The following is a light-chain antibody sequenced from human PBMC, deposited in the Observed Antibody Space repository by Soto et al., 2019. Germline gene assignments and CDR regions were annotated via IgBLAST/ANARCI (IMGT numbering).Light chain of an antibody. CDR3: GTWDSSLSAGGEV. J-gene: IGLJ2*01. CDR2: DNN. Sequence: QSVLTQPPSVSAAPGQKVTISCSGSSSNIGNNYVSWYQQLPGTAPKLLIYDNNKRPSGIPDRFSGSKSVTSATLGITGLQTGDEADYYCGTWDSSLSAGGEVFGGGTKLTVL. V-gene: IGLV1-51*01. CDR1: SSNIGNNY.